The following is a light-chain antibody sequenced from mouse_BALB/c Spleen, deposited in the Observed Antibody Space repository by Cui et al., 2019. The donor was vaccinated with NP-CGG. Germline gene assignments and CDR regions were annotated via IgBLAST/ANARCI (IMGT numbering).Light chain of an antibody. CDR3: ALWYSNHWM. Sequence: QAVVTQESAVTTSPGETVTLTCRSSTGAVTTSNYANWVQEKPDHLFTGLIGGTNNRPPGVPDRFSGSLIGDKAALTITGAQTEDEAIYFCALWYSNHWMFGGGTKLTVL. J-gene: IGLJ1*01. CDR2: GTN. V-gene: IGLV1*01. CDR1: TGAVTTSNY.